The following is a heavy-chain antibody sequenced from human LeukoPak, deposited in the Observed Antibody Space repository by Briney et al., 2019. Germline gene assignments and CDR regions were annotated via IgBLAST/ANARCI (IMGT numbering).Heavy chain of an antibody. J-gene: IGHJ4*02. V-gene: IGHV4-59*01. CDR2: IYYSGST. D-gene: IGHD6-13*01. Sequence: SETLSLTCAVSGGSISGYYWSWIRQPPGKGLELIGYIYYSGSTNYNPSLKSRVTISVDTSKNQFSLKLTSVTAADTAVYYCARGLMMAVAGRGEFHYWGQGTLVTVSS. CDR1: GGSISGYY. CDR3: ARGLMMAVAGRGEFHY.